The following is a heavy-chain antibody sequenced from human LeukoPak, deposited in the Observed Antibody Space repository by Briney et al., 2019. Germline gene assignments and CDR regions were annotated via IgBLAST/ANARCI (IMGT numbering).Heavy chain of an antibody. J-gene: IGHJ6*02. Sequence: SETLSLTCAVSGYSISSGYYWGWIRQPPGKGLEWIGSIYHSGSTYYNPSLKSRVTISVDTSKNQFSLKLSSVTAADTAVYYCARGVGAAAGLYYYYGMDVWGQGTTVTVSS. D-gene: IGHD6-13*01. CDR3: ARGVGAAAGLYYYYGMDV. CDR1: GYSISSGYY. CDR2: IYHSGST. V-gene: IGHV4-38-2*01.